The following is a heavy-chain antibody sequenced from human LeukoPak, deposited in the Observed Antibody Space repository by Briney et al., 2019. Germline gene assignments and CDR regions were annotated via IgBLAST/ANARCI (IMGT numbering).Heavy chain of an antibody. J-gene: IGHJ3*02. D-gene: IGHD2-2*01. V-gene: IGHV4-4*09. CDR1: GSISGYY. CDR2: IYTSGST. Sequence: PSETLSLICTVSGSISGYYWSWVRQPPGKGLEWSGYIYTSGSTNYNPSLESRVTISVDTSKNQFSLDLSSVTAADTAVYYCARQKCTSASCLTKNAFDIWGQGTMVTVSS. CDR3: ARQKCTSASCLTKNAFDI.